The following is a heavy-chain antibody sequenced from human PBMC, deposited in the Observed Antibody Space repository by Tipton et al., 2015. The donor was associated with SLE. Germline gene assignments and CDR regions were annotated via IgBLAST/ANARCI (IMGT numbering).Heavy chain of an antibody. V-gene: IGHV4-59*01. J-gene: IGHJ4*02. CDR2: IHHSGSA. Sequence: TLSLTCTVSGASMTGYYWSWIRQPPGKGLEWIGYIHHSGSANYNPSLKSRVTISVDTSKTQFSLKLSSVTAADTAVYFCARDQVGVGDFDYWGQGTLVTVSS. D-gene: IGHD3-16*01. CDR1: GASMTGYY. CDR3: ARDQVGVGDFDY.